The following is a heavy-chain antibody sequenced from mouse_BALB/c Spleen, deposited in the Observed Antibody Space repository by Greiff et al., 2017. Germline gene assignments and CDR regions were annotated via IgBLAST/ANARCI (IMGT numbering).Heavy chain of an antibody. CDR3: ARGWDYYGSTPFDY. CDR1: GFTFSSYA. V-gene: IGHV5-6-5*01. D-gene: IGHD1-1*01. J-gene: IGHJ2*01. CDR2: ISSGGST. Sequence: DVKLVESGGGLVKPGGSLKLSCAASGFTFSSYAMSWVRQTPEKRLEWVASISSGGSTYYPDSVKGRFTISRDNARNILYLQMSSLRSEDTAMYYCARGWDYYGSTPFDYWGQGTTLTVSS.